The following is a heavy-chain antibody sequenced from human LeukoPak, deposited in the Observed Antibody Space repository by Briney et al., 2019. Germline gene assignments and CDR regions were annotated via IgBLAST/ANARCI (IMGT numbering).Heavy chain of an antibody. CDR3: ASAPYYGAAFDI. D-gene: IGHD3-10*01. Sequence: SETLSLTCSVSGDSISTSSYYWSWIRQPPGRELEWIGYIYYSGSTNYNPSLKSRVTISVDTSKNQFSLKLSSVTAADTAVYYCASAPYYGAAFDIWGQGTMVTVSS. CDR2: IYYSGST. CDR1: GDSISTSSYY. V-gene: IGHV4-61*01. J-gene: IGHJ3*02.